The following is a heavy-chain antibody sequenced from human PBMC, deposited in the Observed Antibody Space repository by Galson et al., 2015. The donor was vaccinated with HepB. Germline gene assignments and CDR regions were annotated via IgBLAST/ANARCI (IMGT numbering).Heavy chain of an antibody. Sequence: SVKVSCKASGGTFSSYAISWVRQAPGQGLEWMGRIIPILGIANYAQKFQGRVTITADKSTSTAYMELSSLRSEDTAVYYCATDPIAVAGGAVDIWGQGTMVTVSS. CDR2: IIPILGIA. V-gene: IGHV1-69*04. CDR3: ATDPIAVAGGAVDI. D-gene: IGHD6-19*01. J-gene: IGHJ3*02. CDR1: GGTFSSYA.